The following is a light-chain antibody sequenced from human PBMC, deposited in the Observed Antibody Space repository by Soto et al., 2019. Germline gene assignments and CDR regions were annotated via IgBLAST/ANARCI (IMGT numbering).Light chain of an antibody. Sequence: EIVLTQSPATLSVSPGESTTLSCRASQSVGSTLAWYQLKPGQSPRLLIYDASTRATGIPDRFSGTGSGTESTLTISRLQSEDFAVYYCHQDDNRPHTFGQGTKVDIK. V-gene: IGKV3-15*01. CDR1: QSVGST. CDR2: DAS. CDR3: HQDDNRPHT. J-gene: IGKJ1*01.